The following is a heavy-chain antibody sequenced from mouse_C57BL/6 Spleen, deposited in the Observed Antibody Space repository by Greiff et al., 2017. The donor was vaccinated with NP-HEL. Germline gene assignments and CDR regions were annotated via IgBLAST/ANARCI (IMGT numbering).Heavy chain of an antibody. V-gene: IGHV3-6*01. J-gene: IGHJ2*01. CDR1: GYSITSGYY. CDR3: ARDSNFHYFDY. Sequence: EVKLLESGPGLVKPSQSLSLTCSVTGYSITSGYYWNWIRQFPGNKLEWMGYISYDGSNNYNPSLKNRISITRDTSKNQFFLKLNSVTTEDTATYYCARDSNFHYFDYWGQGTTLTVSS. D-gene: IGHD2-5*01. CDR2: ISYDGSN.